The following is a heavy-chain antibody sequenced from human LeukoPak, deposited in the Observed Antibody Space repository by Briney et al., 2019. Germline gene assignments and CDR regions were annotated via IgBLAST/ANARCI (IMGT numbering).Heavy chain of an antibody. CDR3: AKEREPIVGATSFDY. CDR1: GFTFSSYG. CDR2: IRYDGSNK. D-gene: IGHD1-26*01. J-gene: IGHJ4*02. Sequence: GGSLRLSCAASGFTFSSYGMHWVRQAPGKGLEWVAFIRYDGSNKYYADSVKGRFTISRDNSKSTLYLQMNSLRAEDTAVYYCAKEREPIVGATSFDYWGQGTLVTVSS. V-gene: IGHV3-30*02.